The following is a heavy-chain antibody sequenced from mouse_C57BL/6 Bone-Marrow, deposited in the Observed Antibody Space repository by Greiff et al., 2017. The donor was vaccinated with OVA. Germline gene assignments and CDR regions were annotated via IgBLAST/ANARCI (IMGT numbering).Heavy chain of an antibody. V-gene: IGHV1-47*01. J-gene: IGHJ1*03. Sequence: VQLQQSGAELVKPGASVKMSCKASGYTFTTYPIEWMKQNHGKSLEWIGNFHPYNDDTKYNEKFKGTATLTVEKSSSTVYLELSRLTSDDSAVYYCARGGFYDGYYEGYFDVWGTGTTVTVSS. D-gene: IGHD2-3*01. CDR3: ARGGFYDGYYEGYFDV. CDR1: GYTFTTYP. CDR2: FHPYNDDT.